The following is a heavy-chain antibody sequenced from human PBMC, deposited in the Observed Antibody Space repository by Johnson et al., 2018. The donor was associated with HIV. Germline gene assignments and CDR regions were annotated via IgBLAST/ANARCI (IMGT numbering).Heavy chain of an antibody. CDR1: EFTLSNAW. CDR2: ISYDGNNK. CDR3: ARLSGQQLVPRGGPFDI. D-gene: IGHD6-13*01. Sequence: QVLLVESGGGLVKPGGSLRLSCAASEFTLSNAWMSWVRQAPGKGLEWVAVISYDGNNKYYADSVKGRFTISRDNSRNPLYLQMNSLRVEDTAVYYCARLSGQQLVPRGGPFDIWGQGTMVTVSS. V-gene: IGHV3-30*03. J-gene: IGHJ3*02.